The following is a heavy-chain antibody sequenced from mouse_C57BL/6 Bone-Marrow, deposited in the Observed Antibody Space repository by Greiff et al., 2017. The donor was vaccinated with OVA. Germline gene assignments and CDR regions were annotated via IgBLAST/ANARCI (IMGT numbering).Heavy chain of an antibody. D-gene: IGHD1-1*01. CDR2: IRSKSNNYAT. Sequence: EVQRVESGGGLVQPKGSLKLSCAASGFSFNTYAMNWVRQAPGKGLEWVARIRSKSNNYATYYADSVKDRFTISRDDSASMLYLRMNNLNTEDPSMYYCVRQGPSGSIHLDSGGQGTPLTVPP. J-gene: IGHJ2*01. CDR1: GFSFNTYA. V-gene: IGHV10-1*01. CDR3: VRQGPSGSIHLDS.